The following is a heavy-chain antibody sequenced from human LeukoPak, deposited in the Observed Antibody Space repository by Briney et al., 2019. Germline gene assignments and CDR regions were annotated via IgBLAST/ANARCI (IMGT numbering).Heavy chain of an antibody. V-gene: IGHV3-23*01. J-gene: IGHJ4*02. Sequence: PGVSLRLSCAASGFTFSSYTMSWVRQAPGKGLEWVSAISGSGGSTYYAGSVKGRFTIFRDNSKNTLYLQMNSLRDEDTAVYHCAKGASARGSTSYPRGAFDYWGQGTLVTVSS. CDR2: ISGSGGST. D-gene: IGHD2-2*01. CDR1: GFTFSSYT. CDR3: AKGASARGSTSYPRGAFDY.